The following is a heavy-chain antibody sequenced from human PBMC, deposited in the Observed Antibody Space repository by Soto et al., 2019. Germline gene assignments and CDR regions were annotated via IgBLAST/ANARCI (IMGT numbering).Heavy chain of an antibody. J-gene: IGHJ3*02. CDR1: GGSISSVDYS. V-gene: IGHV4-30-4*01. Sequence: SETLSLTCTVSGGSISSVDYSWTWLRQPPGKGLEWVADIYNNGHTYQASSLKSRLAVSVDTSKSQVSLRLSSVTAADTAVYYCAKDEFWPAARDAFDIWGQGTVVTVSS. CDR2: IYNNGHT. D-gene: IGHD2-2*01. CDR3: AKDEFWPAARDAFDI.